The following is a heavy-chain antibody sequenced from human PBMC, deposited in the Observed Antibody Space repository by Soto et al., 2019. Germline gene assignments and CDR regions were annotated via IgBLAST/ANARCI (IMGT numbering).Heavy chain of an antibody. J-gene: IGHJ3*02. CDR2: TRGTNNDI. CDR3: VRDKAWAFDI. Sequence: PGGSLRLSCASSGFSLSDYSMNWIRQAPGKGLEWLSYTRGTNNDIYYRDSVKGRLTISRDNAKNSVYLQMSSLRDEDTAVYYCVRDKAWAFDIWGQGTLVTVSS. V-gene: IGHV3-21*05. CDR1: GFSLSDYS.